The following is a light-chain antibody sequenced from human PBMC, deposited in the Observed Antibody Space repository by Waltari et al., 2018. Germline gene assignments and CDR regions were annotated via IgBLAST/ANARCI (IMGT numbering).Light chain of an antibody. Sequence: SYELTQPPSVSVSPRQTASITCSGDILGNKYASWYQQKPGQSPLLVIYQDTKRPSGIPERFSGSKSGNAATLTISGTQAMDEADYYCQALGTGAWVFGGGTKLTVL. CDR1: ILGNKY. CDR3: QALGTGAWV. V-gene: IGLV3-1*01. J-gene: IGLJ3*02. CDR2: QDT.